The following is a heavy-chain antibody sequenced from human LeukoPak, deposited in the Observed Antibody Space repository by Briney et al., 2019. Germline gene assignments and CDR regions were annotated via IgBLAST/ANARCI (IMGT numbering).Heavy chain of an antibody. Sequence: ASVKVSCKASGYTFTGYYMHWVRQAPGQGLEWMGWINPNSGGTNYAQKFQGRVTMTRDTSISTAYMELSRLRSDDTAVYYCARDRGSIAAALNWFDPWGQGTLVTVSS. V-gene: IGHV1-2*02. CDR3: ARDRGSIAAALNWFDP. CDR1: GYTFTGYY. D-gene: IGHD6-13*01. J-gene: IGHJ5*02. CDR2: INPNSGGT.